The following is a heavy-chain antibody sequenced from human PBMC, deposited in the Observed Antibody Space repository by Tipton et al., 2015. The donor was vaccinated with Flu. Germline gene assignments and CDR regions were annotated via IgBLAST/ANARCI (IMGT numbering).Heavy chain of an antibody. CDR3: ARVDYYDSSGYYPFDY. D-gene: IGHD3-22*01. V-gene: IGHV4-59*01. Sequence: TLSLTCTVSGGSINSYYWSWIRQPPGKGLEWIGYIYYSGSTNYNPSLKSRVTISVDTSKNQFSLKLSSVTAADTAVYYCARVDYYDSSGYYPFDYWGQGTLVTVSS. CDR1: GGSINSYY. CDR2: IYYSGST. J-gene: IGHJ4*02.